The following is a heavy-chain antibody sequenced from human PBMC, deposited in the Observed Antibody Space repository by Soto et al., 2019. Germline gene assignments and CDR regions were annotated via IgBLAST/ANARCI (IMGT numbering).Heavy chain of an antibody. Sequence: QVQLVESGGGVVQPGRSLRLSCAASGFTFSSYGMHWVRQAPGKGLEWVAVIWYDGSNKYYADSVKGRFTISRDNSKNTLYLQMNSLRAEDTAVYYCARDGICTSCYTGGLSYYYYGMDVWGQGTTVTVSS. V-gene: IGHV3-33*01. CDR2: IWYDGSNK. D-gene: IGHD2-2*02. CDR3: ARDGICTSCYTGGLSYYYYGMDV. CDR1: GFTFSSYG. J-gene: IGHJ6*02.